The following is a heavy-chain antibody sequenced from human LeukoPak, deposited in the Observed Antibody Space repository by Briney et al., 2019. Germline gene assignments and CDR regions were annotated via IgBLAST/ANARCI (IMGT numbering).Heavy chain of an antibody. Sequence: ASVKVSCKVSGYTLTELSMHWVRQAPGQGLEWMGGIIPIFGTANYAQKFQGRVTITADESTSTAYMELSSLGSEDTAVYYCARPHHDSSGYYYDYWGQGTLVTVSS. D-gene: IGHD3-22*01. V-gene: IGHV1-69*13. CDR3: ARPHHDSSGYYYDY. CDR2: IIPIFGTA. CDR1: GYTLTELS. J-gene: IGHJ4*02.